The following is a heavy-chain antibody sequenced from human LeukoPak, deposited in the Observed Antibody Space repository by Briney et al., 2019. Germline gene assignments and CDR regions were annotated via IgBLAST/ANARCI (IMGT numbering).Heavy chain of an antibody. CDR2: FSSGAST. V-gene: IGHV3-23*01. CDR3: AKDRSRIAAAGTPFDY. Sequence: GGSLRLSCAASGFTISSYAMSWVRQAPGKGLEWVSSFSSGASTDYADSVKGRFTISRDNPKNTVYLQMNSLRAEDTAVYYCAKDRSRIAAAGTPFDYWGQGTLVTVSS. CDR1: GFTISSYA. J-gene: IGHJ4*02. D-gene: IGHD6-13*01.